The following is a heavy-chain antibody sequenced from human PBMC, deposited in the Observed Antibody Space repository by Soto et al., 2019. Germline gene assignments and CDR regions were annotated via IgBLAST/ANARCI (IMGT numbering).Heavy chain of an antibody. J-gene: IGHJ4*02. D-gene: IGHD2-15*01. Sequence: GGSLRLSCAASGFTFSSYAMHWVRQAPGKGLEWVAVISYDGSNKYYADSVKGRFTISRDNSKNTLYLQMNSLRAEDTAVYYCARSPPGYCSGGSCYSGFDYWGQGTLVTVSS. V-gene: IGHV3-30-3*01. CDR1: GFTFSSYA. CDR2: ISYDGSNK. CDR3: ARSPPGYCSGGSCYSGFDY.